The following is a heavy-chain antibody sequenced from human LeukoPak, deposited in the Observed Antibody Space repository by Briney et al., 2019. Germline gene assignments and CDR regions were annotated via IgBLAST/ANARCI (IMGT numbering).Heavy chain of an antibody. Sequence: GSLRLSCAASGFTFSGSAMHWVRQASGKGLEWLSVLYTDGRTYYADSVKGRFTISRHNSKNTVYLQMNGLRPEDTAVYYCARESGADPYYFDYWGQGTLVTVSS. V-gene: IGHV3-53*04. CDR3: ARESGADPYYFDY. CDR1: GFTFSGSA. D-gene: IGHD3-10*01. J-gene: IGHJ4*02. CDR2: LYTDGRT.